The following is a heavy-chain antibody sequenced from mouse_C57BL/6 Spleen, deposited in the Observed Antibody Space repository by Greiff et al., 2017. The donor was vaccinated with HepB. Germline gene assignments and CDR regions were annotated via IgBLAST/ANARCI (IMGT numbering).Heavy chain of an antibody. V-gene: IGHV1-81*01. CDR3: ARRYSNYDYYAMDY. CDR2: IYPRSGNT. Sequence: QVQLQQSGAELARPGASVKLSCKASGYTFTSYGISWVKQRTGQGLEWIGKIYPRSGNTYYNEKFKGKATLTADKSSSTAYMELRSLTSEDSAVYFCARRYSNYDYYAMDYWGQGTSVTVSS. D-gene: IGHD2-5*01. J-gene: IGHJ4*01. CDR1: GYTFTSYG.